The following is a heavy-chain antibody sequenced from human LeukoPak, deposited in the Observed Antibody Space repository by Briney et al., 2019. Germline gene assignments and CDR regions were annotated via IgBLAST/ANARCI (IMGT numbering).Heavy chain of an antibody. V-gene: IGHV1-18*01. CDR2: ISIYNGNT. CDR3: ARITYDFWSGYYMPDDP. CDR1: GYTFTSYD. D-gene: IGHD3-3*01. J-gene: IGHJ5*02. Sequence: GASVKVSCKASGYTFTSYDINWVRQATGQGLEWMGWISIYNGNTDYAQKLRGRVTMTTDTSTSTAYTELRSLRSDDTAVYYCARITYDFWSGYYMPDDPWGQGTLVTVSS.